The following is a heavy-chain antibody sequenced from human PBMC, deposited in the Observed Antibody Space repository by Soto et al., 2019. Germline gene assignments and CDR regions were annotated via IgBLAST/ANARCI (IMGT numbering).Heavy chain of an antibody. CDR2: IYHGGST. D-gene: IGHD3-22*01. J-gene: IGHJ5*02. Sequence: SETLSLTCAVSGYSISSGYYWGWLRQPPGKGLEWIASIYHGGSTYYNPSLNSRVTLSIDMTNNHVSLILNSVTDADTAVYYCARVGPWVPYYYDSSPYTFENWFDPWGQGTLVTVSS. CDR1: GYSISSGYY. V-gene: IGHV4-38-2*01. CDR3: ARVGPWVPYYYDSSPYTFENWFDP.